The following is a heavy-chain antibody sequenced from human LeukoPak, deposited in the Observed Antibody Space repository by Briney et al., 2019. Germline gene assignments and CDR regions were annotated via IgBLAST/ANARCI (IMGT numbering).Heavy chain of an antibody. CDR3: ARHEGIAGKIDY. J-gene: IGHJ4*02. D-gene: IGHD6-13*01. Sequence: SETLSLTCAVYGGSFSGYYWSWIRQPPGKGLEWIGEINHSGSTNYNTSLKSRVTISVDTSKNQFSLKLSSVTAADTAVYYCARHEGIAGKIDYWSQGTLVTVS. V-gene: IGHV4-34*01. CDR2: INHSGST. CDR1: GGSFSGYY.